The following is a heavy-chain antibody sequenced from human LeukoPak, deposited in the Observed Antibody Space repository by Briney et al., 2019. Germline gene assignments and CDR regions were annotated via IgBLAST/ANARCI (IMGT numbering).Heavy chain of an antibody. D-gene: IGHD3/OR15-3a*01. CDR3: ARVLDPYNWFDP. Sequence: ASVKVSCKASGGTFSSSAISWVRQAPGQGLEWMGGIIPIFGTANYAQKFQGRVTITTDESTSTAYMELSSLRSEDTAVYYCARVLDPYNWFDPWGQGTLVTVSS. CDR1: GGTFSSSA. J-gene: IGHJ5*02. CDR2: IIPIFGTA. V-gene: IGHV1-69*05.